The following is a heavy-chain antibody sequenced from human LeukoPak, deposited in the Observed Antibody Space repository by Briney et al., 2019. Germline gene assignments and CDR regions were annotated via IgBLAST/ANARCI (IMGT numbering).Heavy chain of an antibody. CDR2: ISGSGGST. D-gene: IGHD2-15*01. Sequence: GGSLRLSCAASGFTFSSYAMSWIRQAPGKGLEWVSAISGSGGSTYYADSVKGRFTISRDNSKNTLYLQMNSLRAEDTAVYYCAKSPARPYCSGGSCYSNYWGQGTLVTVSS. CDR3: AKSPARPYCSGGSCYSNY. CDR1: GFTFSSYA. J-gene: IGHJ4*02. V-gene: IGHV3-23*01.